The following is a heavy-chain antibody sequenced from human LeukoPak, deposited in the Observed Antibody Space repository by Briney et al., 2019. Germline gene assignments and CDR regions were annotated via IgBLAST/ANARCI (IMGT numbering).Heavy chain of an antibody. CDR3: ARAGSSWSFDY. CDR2: IYYSGST. D-gene: IGHD6-13*01. CDR1: GDSVSSYY. V-gene: IGHV4-59*02. J-gene: IGHJ4*02. Sequence: SETLSLTCTVFGDSVSSYYWSWIRQPPGKGLEWIGYIYYSGSTNYNPSLKSRVTTSVGTSKNQFSLKLTSVTAADTAVYYCARAGSSWSFDYWGQGTLVTVSS.